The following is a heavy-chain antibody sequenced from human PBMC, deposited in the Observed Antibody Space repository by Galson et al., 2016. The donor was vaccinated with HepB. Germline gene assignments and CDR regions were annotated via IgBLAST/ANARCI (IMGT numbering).Heavy chain of an antibody. CDR1: GGTSSSYA. Sequence: SVKVSCKASGGTSSSYAASWVRQAPGQGLEWMGGVIPVLVTADYAQKFQGRVTIVAYKSSDTVTLEVTSLTTEDTAVYYCARGVQQLVLMPSWGVDVWGQGTTVTVSS. D-gene: IGHD6-13*01. CDR3: ARGVQQLVLMPSWGVDV. J-gene: IGHJ6*02. V-gene: IGHV1-69*10. CDR2: VIPVLVTA.